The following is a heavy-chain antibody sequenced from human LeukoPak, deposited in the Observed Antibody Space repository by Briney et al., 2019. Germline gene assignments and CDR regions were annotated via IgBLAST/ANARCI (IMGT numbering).Heavy chain of an antibody. J-gene: IGHJ4*02. CDR1: GFTFSSYS. D-gene: IGHD3-10*01. CDR2: ISSSSSTI. CDR3: ARSVTYYGSGSYNS. Sequence: GGSLRLSCAASGFTFSSYSMNWARQAPGKGLEWVSYISSSSSTIYYADSVKGRFTISRDNAKNSLYLQMNSLRAEDTAVYYCARSVTYYGSGSYNSWGQGTLVTVSS. V-gene: IGHV3-48*01.